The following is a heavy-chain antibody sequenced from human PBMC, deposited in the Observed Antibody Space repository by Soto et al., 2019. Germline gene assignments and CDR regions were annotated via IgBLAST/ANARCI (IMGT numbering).Heavy chain of an antibody. CDR2: IYYSGST. Sequence: SETLSLTCTVSGGSLSTGGYYWSWIRQHPGKGLEWIGYIYYSGSTYYNPSLKSRVTISVDTSENQFSLKLNSVTAADTAVYYCAGRGYNYIDYWGQGTLVTSPQ. J-gene: IGHJ4*02. V-gene: IGHV4-31*03. CDR1: GGSLSTGGYY. D-gene: IGHD5-18*01. CDR3: AGRGYNYIDY.